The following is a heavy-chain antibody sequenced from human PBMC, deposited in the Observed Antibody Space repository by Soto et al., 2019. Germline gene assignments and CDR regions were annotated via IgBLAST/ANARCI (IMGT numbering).Heavy chain of an antibody. CDR2: ISSISSTI. CDR1: GFTFTTYS. CDR3: AREDSSSYYQTPFDY. J-gene: IGHJ4*02. Sequence: PGGSLRLSCAASGFTFTTYSMNWVRQAPGKGLEWVAYISSISSTIFYADSVKGRFTISRDNAKNSLYLQMNRLRAEDTAVYYCAREDSSSYYQTPFDYWGQGIQVTVSS. V-gene: IGHV3-48*01. D-gene: IGHD3-22*01.